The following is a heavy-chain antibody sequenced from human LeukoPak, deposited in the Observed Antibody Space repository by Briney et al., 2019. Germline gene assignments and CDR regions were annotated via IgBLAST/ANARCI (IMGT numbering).Heavy chain of an antibody. V-gene: IGHV3-48*03. CDR2: ISSSGSTI. Sequence: PGGSLRLSCAASGFTFSSYEMNWVRQAPGKGLEWVSYISSSGSTIYYADSVKGRFTISRDNAKNSLYLQMNSLRAEDTAVYYCAREEIDFAFDIWGQGTMVTVSS. D-gene: IGHD3-3*01. CDR3: AREEIDFAFDI. J-gene: IGHJ3*02. CDR1: GFTFSSYE.